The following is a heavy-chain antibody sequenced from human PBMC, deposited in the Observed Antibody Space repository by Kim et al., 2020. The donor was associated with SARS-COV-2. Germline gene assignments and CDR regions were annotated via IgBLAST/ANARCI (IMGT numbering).Heavy chain of an antibody. CDR2: INSDGGTT. CDR1: GFTFSSYW. J-gene: IGHJ4*02. Sequence: GGSLRLSCAASGFTFSSYWMHWVRQAPGKGQVWVSRINSDGGTTSYADSVKGRFTISRDNAKSTLYLQMNSLRAEDTAVYYCASRRYTGTYYYFDYWGQGTLVTVSS. CDR3: ASRRYTGTYYYFDY. V-gene: IGHV3-74*01. D-gene: IGHD1-26*01.